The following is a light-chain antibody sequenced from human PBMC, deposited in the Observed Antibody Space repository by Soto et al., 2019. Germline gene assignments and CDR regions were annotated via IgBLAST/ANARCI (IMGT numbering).Light chain of an antibody. J-gene: IGKJ2*01. CDR1: QRVDNNY. CDR3: HQYGNSRYT. Sequence: EIVLTQSPGALSLSPGERATISCGASQRVDNNYVAWYQQKPGLAPRLLIYDAVNRTTGIPDRFSGGGSGTHFTLTISSLEPEDVAVYYCHQYGNSRYTFGQGTKVQIK. CDR2: DAV. V-gene: IGKV3D-20*01.